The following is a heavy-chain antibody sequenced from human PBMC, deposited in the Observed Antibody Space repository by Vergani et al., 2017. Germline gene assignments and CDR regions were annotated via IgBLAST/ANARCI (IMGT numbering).Heavy chain of an antibody. CDR1: GGTFSSYT. J-gene: IGHJ5*02. D-gene: IGHD3-22*01. V-gene: IGHV1-69*02. CDR3: ASAPYYYDSSGWFDP. Sequence: QVQLVHSGAEVKNTGSSVKVSCKASGGTFSSYTISWVRQVPGQGLEWMGRIIPILSIANYAQKFQGRVTITADKSTSTAYMELSSLRSEDKAVYYCASAPYYYDSSGWFDPWDQGPLVTVSS. CDR2: IIPILSIA.